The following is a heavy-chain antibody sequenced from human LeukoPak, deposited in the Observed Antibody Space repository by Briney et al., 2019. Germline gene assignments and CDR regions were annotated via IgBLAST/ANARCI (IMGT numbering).Heavy chain of an antibody. CDR3: ARDRDSNDSGDYYYYMDV. V-gene: IGHV1-2*04. D-gene: IGHD4-11*01. J-gene: IGHJ6*03. CDR2: INPNSGGT. Sequence: ASVKVSCKASGYTFTGYYMHWVRQAPGQGLEWMGWINPNSGGTNYAQKFQGWVTMTRDTSISTAYMELSRLRSDDTAVYYCARDRDSNDSGDYYYYMDVWGKGTTVTVSS. CDR1: GYTFTGYY.